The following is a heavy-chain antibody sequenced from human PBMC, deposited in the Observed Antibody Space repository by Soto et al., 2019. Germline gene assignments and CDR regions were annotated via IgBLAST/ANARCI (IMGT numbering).Heavy chain of an antibody. Sequence: GGSQSLSCAASGYHFRTYAMHWVRQAPGKGLEYVSSISSNGGSTYYADSVKGRFTISRDNSKSTLYLQMGSLRVEDMAVYYCARDPYDYIWGTYRAHAFDIWGQGTMVTVSS. J-gene: IGHJ3*02. CDR2: ISSNGGST. CDR3: ARDPYDYIWGTYRAHAFDI. V-gene: IGHV3-64*02. D-gene: IGHD3-16*02. CDR1: GYHFRTYA.